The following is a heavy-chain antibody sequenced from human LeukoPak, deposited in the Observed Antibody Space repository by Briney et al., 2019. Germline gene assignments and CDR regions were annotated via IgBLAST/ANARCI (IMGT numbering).Heavy chain of an antibody. CDR3: AREGTAIHYDFWSGFGSFWFDP. CDR1: GGSFSGYY. CDR2: INHSGST. Sequence: SETLSLTCAVYGGSFSGYYWSWIRQPPGKGLEWIGEINHSGSTNYNPSLKSRVTISVDTSKNQFSLRLSSVTAADTAVYYCAREGTAIHYDFWSGFGSFWFDPWGQGTLVTVSS. V-gene: IGHV4-34*01. D-gene: IGHD3-3*01. J-gene: IGHJ5*02.